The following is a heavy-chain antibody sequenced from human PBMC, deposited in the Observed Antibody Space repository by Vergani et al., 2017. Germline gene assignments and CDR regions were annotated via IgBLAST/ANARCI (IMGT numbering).Heavy chain of an antibody. V-gene: IGHV1-69*18. CDR3: ARKAAAGTPYYYYYGMDV. Sequence: QVQLVQSGAEVKKPGSSVKVSCKASVGTFSSYAISWVRQAPGQGLEWMGRIIPIFGTANYAQKFQGRVTITADESTSTAYMELSSLRSEDTAVYYCARKAAAGTPYYYYYGMDVWGQGTTVTVSS. D-gene: IGHD6-13*01. CDR1: VGTFSSYA. J-gene: IGHJ6*02. CDR2: IIPIFGTA.